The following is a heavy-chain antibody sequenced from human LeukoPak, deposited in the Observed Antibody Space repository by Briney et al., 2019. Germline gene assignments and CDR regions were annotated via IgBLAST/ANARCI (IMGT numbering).Heavy chain of an antibody. CDR3: KSGGAAPGSFDN. J-gene: IGHJ4*02. CDR2: IKYDGDEE. Sequence: GGSLRLSCAVSGFTFRSYWMSWVRQAPGKGLEWVANIKYDGDEEYYVDSVKGRFTISRDNAKNSLYLQLNSLRVEDTAVYYCKSGGAAPGSFDNWGQGTLVTVSP. CDR1: GFTFRSYW. D-gene: IGHD6-13*01. V-gene: IGHV3-7*01.